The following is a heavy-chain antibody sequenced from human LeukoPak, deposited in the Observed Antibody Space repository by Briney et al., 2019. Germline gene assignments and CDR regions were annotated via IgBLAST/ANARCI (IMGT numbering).Heavy chain of an antibody. V-gene: IGHV1-2*02. CDR1: GYTFTGYY. CDR3: ARPFQWLVGRSLGY. CDR2: INPNSGGT. J-gene: IGHJ4*02. Sequence: ASVKVSCKASGYTFTGYYMHWVRQGPGQGLEWMGWINPNSGGTNYAQKFQGRVTMTRDTSISTAYMELSRLRSDDTAVYYCARPFQWLVGRSLGYWGQGTLVTVSS. D-gene: IGHD6-19*01.